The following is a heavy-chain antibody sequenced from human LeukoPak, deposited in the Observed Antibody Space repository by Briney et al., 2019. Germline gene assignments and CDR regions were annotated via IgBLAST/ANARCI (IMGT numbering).Heavy chain of an antibody. V-gene: IGHV4-34*01. CDR3: ARKGLGDIVVVPAAKPGPYYFDY. J-gene: IGHJ4*02. CDR1: GGSFSGYC. Sequence: SETLSLTCAVYGGSFSGYCWSWIRQPPGKGLEWIGEINHSGSTNYNPSLKSRVTISVDTSKNQFSLKLSSVTAADTAVYYCARKGLGDIVVVPAAKPGPYYFDYWGQGTLVTVSS. CDR2: INHSGST. D-gene: IGHD2-2*01.